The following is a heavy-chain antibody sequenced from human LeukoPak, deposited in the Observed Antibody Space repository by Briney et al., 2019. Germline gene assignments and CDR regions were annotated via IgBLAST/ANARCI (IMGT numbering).Heavy chain of an antibody. V-gene: IGHV3-23*01. D-gene: IGHD5-18*01. CDR1: GFTFSSIA. CDR2: ISGSGGYT. CDR3: ARVPRGYAYYFDY. J-gene: IGHJ4*02. Sequence: TGGSLRLSCAASGFTFSSIAMSWVRQAPDKGLEWVSTISGSGGYTYYADSVKGRFTISRDNSENTVFLQMNSLRAEDTAVYYCARVPRGYAYYFDYWGQGTLVTVSS.